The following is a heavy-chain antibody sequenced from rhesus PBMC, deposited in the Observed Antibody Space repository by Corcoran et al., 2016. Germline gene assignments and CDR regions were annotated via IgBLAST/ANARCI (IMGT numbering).Heavy chain of an antibody. CDR2: INGNSGST. J-gene: IGHJ4*01. Sequence: QVQLQESVPGLVQPSETLSLTCPVSGCSFRSFWWRLIRQPPGSGLDWIGEINGNSGSTNYNPSLKRRVTMSKDASKNQFSLKLSSVTAADTAVYYCARAPPGSSRYFDYWGQGVLVTVSS. D-gene: IGHD4-29*01. V-gene: IGHV4-80*01. CDR1: GCSFRSFW. CDR3: ARAPPGSSRYFDY.